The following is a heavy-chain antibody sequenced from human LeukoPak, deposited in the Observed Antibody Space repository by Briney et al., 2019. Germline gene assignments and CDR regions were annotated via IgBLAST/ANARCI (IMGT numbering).Heavy chain of an antibody. Sequence: QPGGSLRLSCAASGFTFSSYGMHWVRQAPGKGLEWVAFIRYDGSSKYYADSVKGRFTISRDNSKNTLYLQMNSLRAEDTAVYYCAKGTLLKGTVDYWGQGTLVTVSS. J-gene: IGHJ4*02. CDR3: AKGTLLKGTVDY. D-gene: IGHD1-1*01. CDR2: IRYDGSSK. V-gene: IGHV3-30*02. CDR1: GFTFSSYG.